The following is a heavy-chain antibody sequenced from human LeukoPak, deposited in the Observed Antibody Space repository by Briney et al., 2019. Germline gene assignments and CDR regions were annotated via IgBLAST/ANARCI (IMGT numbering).Heavy chain of an antibody. CDR1: GFTFSDYY. J-gene: IGHJ4*02. CDR2: ISSSGSTI. V-gene: IGHV3-11*01. D-gene: IGHD4-17*01. CDR3: ARVPHDYGDFYLSY. Sequence: GGSLRLSCAASGFTFSDYYMSWIRQAPGKGLEWVSYISSSGSTIYYADSVKGRFTISRDDAKNSLYLHMNSLRAEDTAVYYCARVPHDYGDFYLSYWGQGTLVTVSS.